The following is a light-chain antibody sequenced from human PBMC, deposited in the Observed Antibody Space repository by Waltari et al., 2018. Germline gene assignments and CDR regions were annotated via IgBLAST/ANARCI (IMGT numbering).Light chain of an antibody. CDR2: AF. CDR1: QAISNN. CDR3: QQYNAYPYN. J-gene: IGKJ2*01. Sequence: DIQMTQSPSSLSASVGDTVTITCRASQAISNNLAWVQQKPGKGPKSLICAFILQSGVPSRFSGSGSETDFTLTISRLQPEDFATYYCQQYNAYPYNFGQGTKLEIK. V-gene: IGKV1-16*01.